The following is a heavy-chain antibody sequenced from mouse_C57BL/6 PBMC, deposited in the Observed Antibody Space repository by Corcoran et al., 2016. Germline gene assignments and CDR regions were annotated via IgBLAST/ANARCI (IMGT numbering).Heavy chain of an antibody. D-gene: IGHD2-4*01. CDR1: GYSITSGYY. J-gene: IGHJ2*01. V-gene: IGHV3-6*01. CDR3: ARVSYDYEGY. Sequence: DVQLQESGPGLVKPSQSLSLTCSVTGYSITSGYYWNWIRQFPGNKLEWMGYISYDGSNNYNPSLKNRISITRDTSKNQFFLKLNSVTTEDTATYYCARVSYDYEGYWGQGTTLTVSS. CDR2: ISYDGSN.